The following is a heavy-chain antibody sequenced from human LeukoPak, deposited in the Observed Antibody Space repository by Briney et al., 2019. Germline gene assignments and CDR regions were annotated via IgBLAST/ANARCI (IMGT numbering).Heavy chain of an antibody. CDR3: ARFMVRGVFYKPARLSGFDY. J-gene: IGHJ4*02. V-gene: IGHV4-39*07. CDR1: GGSISSSSYY. CDR2: IYDNGST. D-gene: IGHD3-10*01. Sequence: PSETLSLTCTVSGGSISSSSYYWGWIRQPPGKGLEWIGRIYDNGSTYYHPSLKSRGTISVDTSKNQFSLKLSSVTAADTAVHHCARFMVRGVFYKPARLSGFDYWGQGTLVTVSS.